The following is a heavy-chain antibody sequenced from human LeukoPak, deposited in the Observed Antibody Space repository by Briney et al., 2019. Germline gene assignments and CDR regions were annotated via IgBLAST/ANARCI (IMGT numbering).Heavy chain of an antibody. J-gene: IGHJ4*02. D-gene: IGHD2-2*01. CDR2: IYTSGST. Sequence: SQTLSLTCTVSGGSISSGAYYWSWIRQPADKRLEWIGRIYTSGSTNYNPSLKSRVTMSLDTSKNEFSLKLSSVTAADTAVYYCAREPYHCSSTSCYPLGDSWGQGTLVTVSS. CDR1: GGSISSGAYY. CDR3: AREPYHCSSTSCYPLGDS. V-gene: IGHV4-61*02.